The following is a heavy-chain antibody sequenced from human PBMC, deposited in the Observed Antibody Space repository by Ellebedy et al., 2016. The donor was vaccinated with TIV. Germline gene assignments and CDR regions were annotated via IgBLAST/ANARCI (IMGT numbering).Heavy chain of an antibody. Sequence: SETLSLXCTVSGGSISSYYWSWIRQPAGKGLEWIGRIYTSGSTNYNPSLKSRVTMSVDTSKNQFSLKLSSVTAADTAVYYCARDLVYGELLEINYYMDVWGKGTTVTVSS. V-gene: IGHV4-4*07. CDR2: IYTSGST. J-gene: IGHJ6*03. CDR1: GGSISSYY. CDR3: ARDLVYGELLEINYYMDV. D-gene: IGHD1-26*01.